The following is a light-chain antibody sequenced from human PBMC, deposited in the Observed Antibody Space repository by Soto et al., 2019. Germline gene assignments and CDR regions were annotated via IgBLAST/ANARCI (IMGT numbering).Light chain of an antibody. Sequence: EIVLTQSPATLSLSPGERATLSCRASQSVSSYLAWYQQKPGQAPRLLIYEASNRATGIPARFSGSGSETNFTLTISSLEPEDFAVYYCQQRKNWPPLTFGGGTKV. J-gene: IGKJ4*01. CDR1: QSVSSY. CDR2: EAS. V-gene: IGKV3-11*01. CDR3: QQRKNWPPLT.